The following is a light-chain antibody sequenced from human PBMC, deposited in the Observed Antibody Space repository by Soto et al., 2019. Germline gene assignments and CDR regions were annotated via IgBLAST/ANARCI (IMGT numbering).Light chain of an antibody. V-gene: IGKV1-5*01. Sequence: DIQMTQSPSTLSASVRDRVTMTCRASQTISSWLACFQQRPGRAPKFLIYDASNLESVVPSRFSGSGSGTEFTLTISSLQPDDFATYYCQQYSSYWTFGQGTKVDIK. CDR2: DAS. CDR3: QQYSSYWT. J-gene: IGKJ1*01. CDR1: QTISSW.